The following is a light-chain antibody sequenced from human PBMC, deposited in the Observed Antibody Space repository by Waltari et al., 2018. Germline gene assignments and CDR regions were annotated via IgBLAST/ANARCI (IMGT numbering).Light chain of an antibody. V-gene: IGKV1-5*01. CDR2: DAS. CDR1: QTIRGW. CDR3: QQYSSFST. J-gene: IGKJ4*02. Sequence: DIQMTQSPSMLSASVGDRVTITCRASQTIRGWLARYQLKPGLAPKLLIYDASNLGGGVPSRFSGSGFGTNFTLTISSLQPDDFATYYCQQYSSFSTFGLGTKVAVK.